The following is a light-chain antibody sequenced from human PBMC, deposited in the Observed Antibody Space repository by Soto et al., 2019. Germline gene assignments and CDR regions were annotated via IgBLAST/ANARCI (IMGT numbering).Light chain of an antibody. CDR3: QQRSNWPWT. V-gene: IGKV3-11*01. CDR2: DAS. J-gene: IGKJ1*01. Sequence: ESVLTQSPDTLSLSPGETAALSCRASQSVSTFLAWFQQKPGQAPRLLIYDASNRATGIPARFSGSGSGTDFTLTISSLEAEDLAVYYCQQRSNWPWTFGQGTKVDIK. CDR1: QSVSTF.